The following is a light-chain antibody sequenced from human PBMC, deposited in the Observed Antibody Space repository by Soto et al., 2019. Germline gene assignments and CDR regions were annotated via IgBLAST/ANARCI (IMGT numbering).Light chain of an antibody. J-gene: IGKJ1*01. CDR1: QSISSW. Sequence: DIQMTQSPSTLSASVGDRVTITCRASQSISSWLAWYQQKPGKAPKLLIYDASGLESGVPSRFSGSGSGTEFPLTISSLQPDDFATYYCQQYNSYTWTFGQGTKVEIK. CDR2: DAS. CDR3: QQYNSYTWT. V-gene: IGKV1-5*01.